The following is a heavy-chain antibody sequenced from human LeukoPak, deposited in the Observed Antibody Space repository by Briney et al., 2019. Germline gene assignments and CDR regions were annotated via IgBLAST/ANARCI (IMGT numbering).Heavy chain of an antibody. Sequence: PGGSLRLSCAASGFTFSSYNMNWVRQAPGKGLEWLSYISSSSSYIYYADSVKGRFTISRGNAKNSLYLQMNSLRAEDTAVYYCARGREQQLVLGNYFDYWGQGTLVTVSS. CDR1: GFTFSSYN. CDR2: ISSSSSYI. D-gene: IGHD6-13*01. V-gene: IGHV3-21*05. J-gene: IGHJ4*02. CDR3: ARGREQQLVLGNYFDY.